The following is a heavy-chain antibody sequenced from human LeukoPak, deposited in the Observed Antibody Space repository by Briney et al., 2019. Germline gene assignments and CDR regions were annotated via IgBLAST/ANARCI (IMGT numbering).Heavy chain of an antibody. Sequence: PSGTLSLTCAVSGGSISSSNWWSWVRQPPGKGLEWIGEIYHSGSTNYNPSLKSRVTISVDKSKNQFSLKLSSVTAADTAVYYCARRYCSSTSCMEGAFDIWGQGTMVTVSS. CDR2: IYHSGST. CDR1: GGSISSSNW. D-gene: IGHD2-2*01. V-gene: IGHV4-4*02. J-gene: IGHJ3*02. CDR3: ARRYCSSTSCMEGAFDI.